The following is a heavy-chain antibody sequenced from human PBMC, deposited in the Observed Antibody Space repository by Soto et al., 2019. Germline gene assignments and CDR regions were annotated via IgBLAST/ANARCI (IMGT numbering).Heavy chain of an antibody. CDR1: GFTFSNYG. V-gene: IGHV3-30*18. J-gene: IGHJ4*02. Sequence: QVQLVESGGGVVQFGRSLRLSCAASGFTFSNYGMHWVRQAPGKGLEWVAVISSDGSEKYYGDTVKGRFTISRDSSKNTLYQKMNSLRAEDRGVYYCAKEVKGSNYGHGGQGTLVTVSS. CDR3: AKEVKGSNYGH. D-gene: IGHD4-4*01. CDR2: ISSDGSEK.